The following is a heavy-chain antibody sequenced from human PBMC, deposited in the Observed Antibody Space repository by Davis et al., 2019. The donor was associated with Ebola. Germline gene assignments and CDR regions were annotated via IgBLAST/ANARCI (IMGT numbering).Heavy chain of an antibody. CDR1: GGSLSDGHFF. CDR2: IFYTGTT. CDR3: ARSYYSDTTRFDP. V-gene: IGHV4-39*07. Sequence: ESLKISCTFSGGSLSDGHFFWGWIRQSPGKGPEWIGSIFYTGTTYYNPSLKSRVTISVDTSKNQFSLNLTSVTAADTAVYYCARSYYSDTTRFDPWGQGALVTVSS. D-gene: IGHD3-22*01. J-gene: IGHJ5*02.